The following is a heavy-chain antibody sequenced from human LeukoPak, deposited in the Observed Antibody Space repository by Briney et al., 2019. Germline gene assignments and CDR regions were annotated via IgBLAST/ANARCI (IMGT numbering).Heavy chain of an antibody. V-gene: IGHV4-59*01. J-gene: IGHJ5*02. Sequence: PSETLSLTCTVSGGSISSYYWGWIRQPPGKGLEWIGHIYYTGSTNYNPSLKSRVTISLDTSKNQFSLKLTSVTAADTAVYYCARTGRAYTWQNWFDPWGQGTLVTVSS. CDR1: GGSISSYY. CDR3: ARTGRAYTWQNWFDP. D-gene: IGHD2-8*02. CDR2: IYYTGST.